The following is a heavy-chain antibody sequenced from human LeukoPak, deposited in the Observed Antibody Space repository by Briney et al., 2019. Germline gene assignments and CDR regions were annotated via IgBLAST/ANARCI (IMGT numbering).Heavy chain of an antibody. V-gene: IGHV4-34*01. Sequence: SETLSLTCAVYGGSFSGYYWSWIRQPPGKGLEWIGEINHSGSTNYNPSLKSRVTISVDTSKNQFSLKLSSVTAADTAVYYCARGGYYDSSGYYWDFWFDPWGQGTLVTVSS. J-gene: IGHJ5*02. CDR3: ARGGYYDSSGYYWDFWFDP. D-gene: IGHD3-22*01. CDR1: GGSFSGYY. CDR2: INHSGST.